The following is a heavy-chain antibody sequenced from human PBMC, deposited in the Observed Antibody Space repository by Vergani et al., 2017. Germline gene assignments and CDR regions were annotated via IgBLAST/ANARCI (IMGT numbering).Heavy chain of an antibody. CDR2: IYYSGST. CDR3: ARDMGVDTAIITYGMDV. D-gene: IGHD5-18*01. V-gene: IGHV4-39*07. Sequence: QLQLQESGPGLVKPSETLSLTCTVSGGSISSSSYYWGWIRQPPGKGLEWIGSIYYSGSTYYNPSLKSRVTISVDTSKNQFSLILNSVTAADTAVYYCARDMGVDTAIITYGMDVWGQGTTVTVSS. J-gene: IGHJ6*02. CDR1: GGSISSSSYY.